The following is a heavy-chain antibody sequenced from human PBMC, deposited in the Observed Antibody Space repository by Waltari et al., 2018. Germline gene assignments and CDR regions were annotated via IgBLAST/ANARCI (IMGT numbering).Heavy chain of an antibody. CDR3: ARRYYYGSADY. V-gene: IGHV4-38-2*01. CDR2: IYHSGST. Sequence: QVQLQESGPGLVKPSETLYLTCAVSGYSISSGYYWGWIRQPPGKGLEWIGSIYHSGSTYYNPSLKSRVTISVDTSKNQFSLKLSSVTAADTAVYYCARRYYYGSADYWGQGTLVTVSS. CDR1: GYSISSGYY. D-gene: IGHD3-10*01. J-gene: IGHJ4*02.